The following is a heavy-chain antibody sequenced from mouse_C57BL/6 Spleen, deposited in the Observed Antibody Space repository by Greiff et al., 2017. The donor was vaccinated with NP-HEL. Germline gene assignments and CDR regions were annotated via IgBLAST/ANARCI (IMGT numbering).Heavy chain of an antibody. D-gene: IGHD1-1*01. J-gene: IGHJ3*01. CDR2: ILPGSGST. V-gene: IGHV1-9*01. Sequence: QVQLKQSGAELMKPGASVKLSCKATGYTFTGYWIEWVKQRPGHGLEWIGEILPGSGSTNYNEKFKGKATFTADTSSNTAYMQLSSLTTEDSAIYYCARSRDHYYGSSGWFAYWGQGTLVTVSA. CDR1: GYTFTGYW. CDR3: ARSRDHYYGSSGWFAY.